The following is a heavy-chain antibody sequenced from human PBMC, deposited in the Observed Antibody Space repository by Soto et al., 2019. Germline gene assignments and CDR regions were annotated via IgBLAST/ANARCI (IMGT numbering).Heavy chain of an antibody. V-gene: IGHV1-69*13. CDR2: IIPIFGTA. J-gene: IGHJ3*02. CDR3: ARDVGENIVVVTAPGAFDI. CDR1: GGTFSSYA. Sequence: SVKVSCKASGGTFSSYAISWVRQAPGQGLEWMGGIIPIFGTANYAQKFQGRVTITADESTSTAYMELSSLRSEDTAVYYCARDVGENIVVVTAPGAFDIWGQGTMVTVSS. D-gene: IGHD2-21*02.